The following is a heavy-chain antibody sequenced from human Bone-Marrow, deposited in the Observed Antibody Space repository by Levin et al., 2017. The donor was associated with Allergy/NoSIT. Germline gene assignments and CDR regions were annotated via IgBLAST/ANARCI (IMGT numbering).Heavy chain of an antibody. J-gene: IGHJ5*01. V-gene: IGHV3-23*01. CDR1: GLSFRQSA. D-gene: IGHD3-10*01. CDR2: VRATGSHT. CDR3: AKMYYGSGTYGWFDS. Sequence: GGSLRLSCVASGLSFRQSAMTWVRQAPGKGLEWVSTVRATGSHTYYADSVQGRFTISRDDSKNTLYLQMNSLRAEDTVVYYCAKMYYGSGTYGWFDSWGQGTLVTVSS.